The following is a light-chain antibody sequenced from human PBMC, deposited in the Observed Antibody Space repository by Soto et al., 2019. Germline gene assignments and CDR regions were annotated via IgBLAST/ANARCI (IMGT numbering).Light chain of an antibody. V-gene: IGKV3-20*01. CDR1: QSVSNNY. CDR2: GAS. J-gene: IGKJ1*01. CDR3: QQYGSSPRT. Sequence: EIVLTQSPGTLSLSPGERATLFCRASQSVSNNYLAWYRQKPGQAPSLLIYGASSRATGIPDRFSGSGSGTDFTLTISRLEPEDFAVYYCQQYGSSPRTFGQGTKVDIK.